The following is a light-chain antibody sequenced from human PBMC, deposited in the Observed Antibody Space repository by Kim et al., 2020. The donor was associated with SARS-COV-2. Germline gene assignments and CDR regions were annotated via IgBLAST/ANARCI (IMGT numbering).Light chain of an antibody. V-gene: IGKV1-5*01. CDR3: QQYDSYSPWP. CDR1: QSISAS. Sequence: SVGDGVTITCGASQSISASLAWYQQRPGKVPKLLIYDASSMESGVPSRFSGSGSGTEFTLTISSLQPDDFASYYCQQYDSYSPWPFGQGTKVDIK. J-gene: IGKJ1*01. CDR2: DAS.